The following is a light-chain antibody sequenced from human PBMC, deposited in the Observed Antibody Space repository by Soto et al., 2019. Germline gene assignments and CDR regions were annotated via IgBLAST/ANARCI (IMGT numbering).Light chain of an antibody. J-gene: IGKJ2*01. CDR3: QPSHNPPLT. CDR2: GAS. Sequence: EIVMTQSPATLSVSPGERATLSCRASQSISSELAWYQQRPGQPPRLLIYGASTRATGVPDRFTGSGSTSDLPLTISGLQSEGFAVYYSQPSHNPPLTFGQGTKLEIK. CDR1: QSISSE. V-gene: IGKV3-15*01.